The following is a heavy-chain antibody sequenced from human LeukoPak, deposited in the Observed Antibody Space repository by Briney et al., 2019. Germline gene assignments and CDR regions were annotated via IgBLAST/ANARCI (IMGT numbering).Heavy chain of an antibody. CDR1: GFTFSSYG. CDR3: ARDGSGPSYGMDV. CDR2: IWYDGSNK. J-gene: IGHJ6*02. V-gene: IGHV3-33*01. Sequence: GGSLRLSCAASGFTFSSYGMHWVRQAPGKGLEWVAVIWYDGSNKYYADSVKGRFTISRDNSKNTLYLQMNSLRAEDTAVYYCARDGSGPSYGMDVWGQGTTVTVSS. D-gene: IGHD3-3*01.